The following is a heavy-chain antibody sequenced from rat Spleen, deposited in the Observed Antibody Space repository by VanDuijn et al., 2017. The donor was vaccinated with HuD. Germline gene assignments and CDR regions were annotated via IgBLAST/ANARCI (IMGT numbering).Heavy chain of an antibody. J-gene: IGHJ3*01. CDR1: GFTFSNNW. D-gene: IGHD3-3*01. V-gene: IGHV5-35*01. CDR2: INPDGSNT. CDR3: TGGGHSAFNWFAY. Sequence: EVQLVESGGGLVQPGRSMKLSCAASGFTFSNNWLNWIRQAPGQGLEWVASINPDGSNTYYPDTVKGRFMISKDNAKNTGYLQLNNLRSDDTAMYYCTGGGHSAFNWFAYWGQGTLVTVSS.